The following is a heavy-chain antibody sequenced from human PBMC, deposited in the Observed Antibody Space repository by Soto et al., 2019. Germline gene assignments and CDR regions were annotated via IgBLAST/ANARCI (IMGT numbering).Heavy chain of an antibody. J-gene: IGHJ4*02. V-gene: IGHV3-23*01. Sequence: GGSLRLSCAASGFTFSTYALSWVRQAPGKGLEWVSAISANGQGIYYADSVRGRFTISRDNSKNTIFLHMDSLRAEDTAVYYCARDRGINWNPIDYWGQGTLVTVSS. CDR3: ARDRGINWNPIDY. CDR2: ISANGQGI. CDR1: GFTFSTYA. D-gene: IGHD1-20*01.